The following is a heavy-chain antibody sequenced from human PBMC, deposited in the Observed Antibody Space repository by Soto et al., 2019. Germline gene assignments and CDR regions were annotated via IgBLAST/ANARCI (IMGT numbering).Heavy chain of an antibody. D-gene: IGHD1-26*01. J-gene: IGHJ4*02. CDR1: GFTFSSYA. CDR3: AGQVGYYY. V-gene: IGHV3-30-3*01. CDR2: ISYDGSNK. Sequence: PGGSLRLSCAASGFTFSSYAMHWVRHAPGKGLEGVAVISYDGSNKYYADSVKGRFTISRDNSKNTLYLQMNSLRAEDTAVYYCAGQVGYYYWGQGPLVTVS.